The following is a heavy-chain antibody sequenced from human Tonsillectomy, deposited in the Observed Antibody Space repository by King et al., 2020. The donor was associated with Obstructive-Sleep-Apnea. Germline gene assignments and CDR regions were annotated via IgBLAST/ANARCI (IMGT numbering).Heavy chain of an antibody. CDR2: ITYDGSNK. V-gene: IGHV3-30*18. Sequence: VQLVESGGGVVQPGRSLRLSCAASGFTFSSYGMHWVRQAPGKGLEWVAVITYDGSNKYYADSVKGRFTISRDNSKNTLYLQMNSLRAEDTAVYYCAKDYHPMTTVTWQGDYWGQGTLVTVSS. CDR3: AKDYHPMTTVTWQGDY. D-gene: IGHD4-17*01. CDR1: GFTFSSYG. J-gene: IGHJ4*02.